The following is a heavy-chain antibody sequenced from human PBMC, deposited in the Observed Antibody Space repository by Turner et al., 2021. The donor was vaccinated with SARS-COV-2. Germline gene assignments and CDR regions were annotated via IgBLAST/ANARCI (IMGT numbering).Heavy chain of an antibody. CDR3: ARGCTNAGGIEY. Sequence: EVQLVESGGGLVKPGGSLSLSCAASGLKFHNYTMTWVRQAPGKGLEWFSSIGSPSSTYYADSVKGRFTISRDNAKNSLFLQMNSLRGEDTAVYYCARGCTNAGGIEYWGQGTLVTVSS. J-gene: IGHJ4*02. CDR1: GLKFHNYT. D-gene: IGHD2-8*01. V-gene: IGHV3-21*01. CDR2: IGSPSST.